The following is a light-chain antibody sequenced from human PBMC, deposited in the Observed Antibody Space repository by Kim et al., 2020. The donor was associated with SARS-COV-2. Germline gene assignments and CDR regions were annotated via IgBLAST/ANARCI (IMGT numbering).Light chain of an antibody. V-gene: IGKV1-17*01. J-gene: IGKJ5*01. Sequence: ASGGDRVTITCRASQEIRNDLGWYQQNPGRAPKRRIYGAFSLQSGVPSRFSGSGSGTEYTLTISSVQPEDFATYYCLQHSTYPITFGQGKRLEI. CDR3: LQHSTYPIT. CDR2: GAF. CDR1: QEIRND.